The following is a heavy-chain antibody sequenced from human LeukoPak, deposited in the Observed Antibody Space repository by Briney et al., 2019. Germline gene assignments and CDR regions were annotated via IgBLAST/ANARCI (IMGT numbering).Heavy chain of an antibody. CDR2: VIPIFGIA. Sequence: AVKVSCKPSRGSFISYTISGVRQAPRQGVEWMGRVIPIFGIANYPQKFQGRVTITADKSTRTAYMELSSLRSEDTAVYYCVRDARRRGYSYGYGFHYYYYGMDVWGQGTTVTVSS. CDR3: VRDARRRGYSYGYGFHYYYYGMDV. V-gene: IGHV1-69*04. CDR1: RGSFISYT. D-gene: IGHD5-18*01. J-gene: IGHJ6*02.